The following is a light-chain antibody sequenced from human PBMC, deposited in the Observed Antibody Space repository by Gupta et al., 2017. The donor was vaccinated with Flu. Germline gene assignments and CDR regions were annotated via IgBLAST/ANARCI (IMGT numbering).Light chain of an antibody. Sequence: LCAFPGDRVTITCRASQSITRYLNWYQQKSGKVPRLLIYAASNLQSGVPLRFSGSGSGTDFALTISGLQPEDSASYYCQQSDSTPYTFGQGTTLEIK. J-gene: IGKJ2*01. CDR1: QSITRY. V-gene: IGKV1-39*01. CDR2: AAS. CDR3: QQSDSTPYT.